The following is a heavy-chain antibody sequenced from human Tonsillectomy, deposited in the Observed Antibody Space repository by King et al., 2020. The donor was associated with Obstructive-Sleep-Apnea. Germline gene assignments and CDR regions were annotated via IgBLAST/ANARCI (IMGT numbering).Heavy chain of an antibody. CDR1: GGSISSGGYS. J-gene: IGHJ3*02. V-gene: IGHV4-30-4*07. Sequence: QLQESGPGLVKPSQTLSLTCAVSGGSISSGGYSWSWIRQPPGKGLEWIGNIYYSGSTYYNPSLKSRVTISVDTSKNQFSLKLSSVTAADTAVYYCARVGGITMVRNDAFDIWGQGTMVTVSS. CDR2: IYYSGST. CDR3: ARVGGITMVRNDAFDI. D-gene: IGHD3-10*01.